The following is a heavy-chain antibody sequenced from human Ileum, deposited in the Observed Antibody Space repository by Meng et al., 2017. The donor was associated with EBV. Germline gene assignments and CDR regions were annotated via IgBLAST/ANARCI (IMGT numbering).Heavy chain of an antibody. J-gene: IGHJ4*02. CDR3: ARVGARGGSCYY. CDR1: GYTFTGYG. D-gene: IGHD2-15*01. CDR2: ISAYNGNT. V-gene: IGHV1-18*01. Sequence: QVKLGRLGAEVKKPGASGKASCKASGYTFTGYGISWVRQAPGQGLEWMGWISAYNGNTNYAQKLQGRVTMTTDTSTSTAYMELRSLRSDDTAVYYCARVGARGGSCYYWGQGTLVTVSS.